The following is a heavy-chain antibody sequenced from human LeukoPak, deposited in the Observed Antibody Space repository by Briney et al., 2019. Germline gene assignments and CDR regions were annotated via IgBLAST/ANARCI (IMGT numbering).Heavy chain of an antibody. CDR3: ARDRFIGYCSSTSCYPFDY. J-gene: IGHJ4*02. D-gene: IGHD2-2*01. CDR2: ISAHNGNT. CDR1: GYTFTSYG. Sequence: ASVKVSCKASGYTFTSYGISWVRQAPGQGLEWMGWISAHNGNTNYAQKLQGRVTMTTDTSTSTAYMELRSLRSDDTAVYHCARDRFIGYCSSTSCYPFDYWGQGTLVTVSS. V-gene: IGHV1-18*01.